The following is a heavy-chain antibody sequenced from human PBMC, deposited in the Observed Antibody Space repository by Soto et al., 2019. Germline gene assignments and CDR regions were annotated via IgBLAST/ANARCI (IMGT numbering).Heavy chain of an antibody. J-gene: IGHJ6*02. CDR2: IYYSGST. V-gene: IGHV4-59*11. D-gene: IGHD6-19*01. CDR3: ARGETEWMANGMDV. CDR1: GGSTSSHY. Sequence: SEALSLTCTVSGGSTSSHYWSWIRQPPGKGLEWIGYIYYSGSTKYNPSLKSRVAISLDTSKNQFSLKLSSVTAADTAVYYCARGETEWMANGMDVWGQGTTVTVYS.